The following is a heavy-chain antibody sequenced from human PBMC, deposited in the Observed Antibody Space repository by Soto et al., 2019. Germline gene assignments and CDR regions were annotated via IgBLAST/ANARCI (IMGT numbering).Heavy chain of an antibody. CDR2: IDHSGST. D-gene: IGHD2-2*01. J-gene: IGHJ6*02. V-gene: IGHV4-4*02. CDR1: DESISRCNA. CDR3: ARDLDLVVVPAATLRYYYHCMYV. Sequence: SQTMSLNCAVGDESISRCNAYNWESKPPGKGLEWIGEIDHSGSTNYNPSLKSRVTISVDKSKNQFSLKLSSVTAADTAVYYCARDLDLVVVPAATLRYYYHCMYVCGRGTTVTISS.